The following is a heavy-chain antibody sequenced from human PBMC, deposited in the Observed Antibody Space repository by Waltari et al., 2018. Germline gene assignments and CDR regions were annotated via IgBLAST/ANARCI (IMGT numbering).Heavy chain of an antibody. CDR3: ARQGSSSSLINYYYYYYMDV. CDR1: GGSISSSSYY. Sequence: QLQLQESGPGLVKPSETLSLTCTVSGGSISSSSYYWGWIRQPPGKGLEWIGSIYYSGSTYYNPSLKSRVTISVDTSKNQFSLKLSSVTAADTAVYYCARQGSSSSLINYYYYYYMDVWGKGTTVTVSS. D-gene: IGHD6-6*01. J-gene: IGHJ6*03. CDR2: IYYSGST. V-gene: IGHV4-39*01.